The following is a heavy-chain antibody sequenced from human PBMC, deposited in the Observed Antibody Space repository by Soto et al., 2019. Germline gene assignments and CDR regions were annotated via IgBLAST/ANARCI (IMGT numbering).Heavy chain of an antibody. D-gene: IGHD1-26*01. Sequence: ASVKVSCKASGYSFSSYDVSWVRQAPGQGLEWIGWINPYNGNTLNAQNLQGRVTLTTDTSTSTAYMELRSLRSDDTAIYYCARDPGAATLDYWGQGTPVTVSS. V-gene: IGHV1-18*04. CDR2: INPYNGNT. CDR3: ARDPGAATLDY. CDR1: GYSFSSYD. J-gene: IGHJ4*01.